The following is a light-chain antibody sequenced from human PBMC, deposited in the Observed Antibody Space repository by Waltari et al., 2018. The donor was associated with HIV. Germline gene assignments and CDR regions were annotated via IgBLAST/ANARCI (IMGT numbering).Light chain of an antibody. CDR1: SSNSGRNY. CDR3: ATWTDSLSGVV. J-gene: IGLJ2*01. V-gene: IGLV1-47*01. CDR2: RNN. Sequence: QSVLPHSPSASGTPGQRVTSACSGSSSNSGRNYVYWYQQTQGPDHKVLLYRNNQRPTEVPDRFSGSKSGTSASLAISGLRSDDEAHYYCATWTDSLSGVVFGGGTKLRVL.